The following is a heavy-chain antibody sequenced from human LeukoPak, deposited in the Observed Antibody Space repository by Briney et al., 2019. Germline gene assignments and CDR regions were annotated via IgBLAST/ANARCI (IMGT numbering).Heavy chain of an antibody. V-gene: IGHV1-18*01. CDR3: ARGTGYDSSGP. Sequence: GASVNVSCKASGYTFTSYGISWGRQAPGEGIEWMGWISAYNGNTNYAQKLQGRVTMPTDTSTSTAYMELRSLRSDDTAVYYCARGTGYDSSGPWGQGPLVTVSS. CDR1: GYTFTSYG. D-gene: IGHD3-22*01. CDR2: ISAYNGNT. J-gene: IGHJ5*02.